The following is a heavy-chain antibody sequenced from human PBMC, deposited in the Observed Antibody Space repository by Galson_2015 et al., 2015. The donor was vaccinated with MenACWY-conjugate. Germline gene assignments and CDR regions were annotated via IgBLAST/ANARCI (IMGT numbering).Heavy chain of an antibody. CDR1: GFAFNNYD. CDR2: IGPAGDT. V-gene: IGHV3-13*01. D-gene: IGHD3-10*01. CDR3: ASGTYFGSGSYSKGANAVHS. J-gene: IGHJ3*02. Sequence: SLRLSCAASGFAFNNYDVHWVRQVPGKGLEWVSAIGPAGDTYYPDSVKGRFTISRENDKNSLYLQMSSLRAEDTAVYFCASGTYFGSGSYSKGANAVHSWGQGTRVTVS.